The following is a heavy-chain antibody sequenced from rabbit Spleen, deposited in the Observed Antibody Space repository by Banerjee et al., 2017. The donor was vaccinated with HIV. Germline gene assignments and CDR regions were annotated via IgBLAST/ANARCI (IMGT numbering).Heavy chain of an antibody. CDR2: IYAGSGTT. D-gene: IGHD6-1*01. V-gene: IGHV1S40*01. J-gene: IGHJ4*01. CDR1: GFSFSSSYW. Sequence: QSLEESGGDLVKPGASLTLTCAASGFSFSSSYWICWVRQAPGKGLEWIACIYAGSGTTAYASWAKGRFTISKTSSTTVTLQMTSLTAADTATYFCARGDGGGGAVIYGLELWGPGTLVTVS. CDR3: ARGDGGGGAVIYGLEL.